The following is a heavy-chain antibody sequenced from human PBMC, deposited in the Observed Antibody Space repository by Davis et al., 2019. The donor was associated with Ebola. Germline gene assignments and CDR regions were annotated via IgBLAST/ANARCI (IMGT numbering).Heavy chain of an antibody. V-gene: IGHV3-23*01. Sequence: PGGSLRLSCAASGFTFSGYAMSWVRQAPGKGLEWVAALSGTGASLYYARFAEGRFTISRDNSKSVVYLQMNSLSVEDTAVYYCGKGLGNNWVGGGPWGQGSLVTVSS. D-gene: IGHD5-24*01. CDR3: GKGLGNNWVGGGP. CDR1: GFTFSGYA. J-gene: IGHJ5*02. CDR2: LSGTGASL.